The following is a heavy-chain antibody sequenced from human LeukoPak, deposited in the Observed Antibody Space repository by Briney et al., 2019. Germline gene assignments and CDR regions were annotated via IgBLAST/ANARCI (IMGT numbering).Heavy chain of an antibody. V-gene: IGHV3-23*01. CDR1: GFTFSSYD. CDR2: ISRSGGTT. D-gene: IGHD2-15*01. Sequence: GGSLRLSCAASGFTFSSYDMTWVRQTPWKGLEWVALISRSGGTTYYADSVKGRFTISRDNSKNTLYLQMNSLRAEDTAEYYCAKRGGTESFYHYYYMDVWGKGTTVPVPS. CDR3: AKRGGTESFYHYYYMDV. J-gene: IGHJ6*03.